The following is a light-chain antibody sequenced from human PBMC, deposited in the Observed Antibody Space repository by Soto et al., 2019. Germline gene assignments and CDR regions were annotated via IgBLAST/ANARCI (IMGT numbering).Light chain of an antibody. CDR2: EGS. J-gene: IGLJ2*01. Sequence: QSALTQPASVSGSPGQSITISCTGTSSDVGSYNLVSWYQQHPGKAPKLMIYEGSKRPSGVSNRFSGSKSGNTASLTISGLQAEDEADYYCGSYAGSSPYVVFGGGTKLTVL. CDR1: SSDVGSYNL. V-gene: IGLV2-23*01. CDR3: GSYAGSSPYVV.